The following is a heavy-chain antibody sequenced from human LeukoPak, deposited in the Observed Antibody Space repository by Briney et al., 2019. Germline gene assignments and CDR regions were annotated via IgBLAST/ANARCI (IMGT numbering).Heavy chain of an antibody. CDR1: GFTFSNSA. CDR2: ISSSSSYI. J-gene: IGHJ4*02. Sequence: GGSLRLSCAASGFTFSNSAMSWVRQAPGKGLEWVSSISSSSSYIYYADSVKGRFTISRDNAKNSLYLQMNSLRAEDTAMYYCARGGDGYNSDLDYWGQGTLVTVSS. CDR3: ARGGDGYNSDLDY. D-gene: IGHD5-24*01. V-gene: IGHV3-21*01.